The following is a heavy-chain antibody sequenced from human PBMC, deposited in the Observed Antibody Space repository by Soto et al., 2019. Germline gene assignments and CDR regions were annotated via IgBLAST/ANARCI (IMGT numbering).Heavy chain of an antibody. CDR3: ARAVRGVTNSSYYYYYMDV. CDR2: IIPILGIA. V-gene: IGHV1-69*02. D-gene: IGHD3-10*01. J-gene: IGHJ6*03. Sequence: ASVKVSCKASGGTFSSYTISWVRQAPGQGLEWMGRIIPILGIANYAQKFQGRVTITADKSTSTAYMELSSLRSEDTAVYYCARAVRGVTNSSYYYYYMDVWGKGTTVTVSS. CDR1: GGTFSSYT.